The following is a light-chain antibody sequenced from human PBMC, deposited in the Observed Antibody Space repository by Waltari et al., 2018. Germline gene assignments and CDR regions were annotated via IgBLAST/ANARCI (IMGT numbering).Light chain of an antibody. Sequence: IVLTQSPGPLSLSPGETATLSCRASQSVSMNYLSWFQQKPGQAPRLLIYGASMRAAGVPDRFSGGGSGTDFTLTITRLEPEDFAVYYCQQFGLITFGGGTKVEIK. J-gene: IGKJ4*01. V-gene: IGKV3-20*01. CDR1: QSVSMNY. CDR3: QQFGLIT. CDR2: GAS.